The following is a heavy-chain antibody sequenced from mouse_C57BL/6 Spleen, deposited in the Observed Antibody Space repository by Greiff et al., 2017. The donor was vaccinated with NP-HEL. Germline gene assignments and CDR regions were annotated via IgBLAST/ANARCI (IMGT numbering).Heavy chain of an antibody. D-gene: IGHD3-2*02. V-gene: IGHV1-69*01. J-gene: IGHJ4*01. CDR2: IDPSVSYT. CDR3: AREERKDSSGYHAMDY. CDR1: GYTFTSYW. Sequence: QVQLQQPGAELVMPGASVKLSCKASGYTFTSYWMHWVKQRPGQGLEWIGEIDPSVSYTNYNQKFKGKSTLTVDKSSSTAYMQLSSLTSEDSAVYYCAREERKDSSGYHAMDYWGQGTSVTVSS.